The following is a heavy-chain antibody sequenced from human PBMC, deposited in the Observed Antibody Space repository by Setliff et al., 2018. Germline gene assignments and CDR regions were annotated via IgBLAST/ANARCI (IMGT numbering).Heavy chain of an antibody. V-gene: IGHV4-38-2*02. CDR3: ARGKTFFGAFIRAFDI. Sequence: TSETLSLTCTVSGYSISSGYYWGWIRQPPGKGLEWIGSIYHSGYTYYNPSLKSRVTISVDTSKNQFSLKLSSVTAADTAVYHCARGKTFFGAFIRAFDIWGQGRMVTVSS. J-gene: IGHJ3*02. CDR1: GYSISSGYY. D-gene: IGHD3-3*01. CDR2: IYHSGYT.